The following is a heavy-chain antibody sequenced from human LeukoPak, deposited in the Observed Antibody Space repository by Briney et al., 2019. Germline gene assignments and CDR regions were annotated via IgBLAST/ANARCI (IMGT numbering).Heavy chain of an antibody. V-gene: IGHV1-2*02. CDR2: INPNHGDT. J-gene: IGHJ3*02. Sequence: ASVKVSCKASGYTFTGYYIHWLRQAPGQGLEWMGWINPNHGDTNYVQKFQGRVTMTRDTSISTAYVGLSRLRSDDTAVYYCATDVATVDAFDIWGQGTMVTVSS. CDR3: ATDVATVDAFDI. CDR1: GYTFTGYY. D-gene: IGHD6-13*01.